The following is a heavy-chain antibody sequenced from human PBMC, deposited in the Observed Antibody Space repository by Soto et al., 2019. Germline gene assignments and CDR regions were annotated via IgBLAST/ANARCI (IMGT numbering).Heavy chain of an antibody. J-gene: IGHJ6*02. Sequence: GGSLRLSCAASGFTSSSYSMNWVRQAPGKGLEWVSSISSSSSYIYYADSVKGRFTISRDNAKNSLYLQMNSLRAEDTAVYYSASLYSSSWYYYYGMDVLGQGATVDISS. CDR2: ISSSSSYI. CDR3: ASLYSSSWYYYYGMDV. D-gene: IGHD6-13*01. V-gene: IGHV3-21*01. CDR1: GFTSSSYS.